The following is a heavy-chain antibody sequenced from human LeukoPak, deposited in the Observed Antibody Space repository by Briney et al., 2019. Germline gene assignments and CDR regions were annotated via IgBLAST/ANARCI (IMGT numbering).Heavy chain of an antibody. D-gene: IGHD3-10*01. CDR3: ARDGTGFGELFSRAPAF. V-gene: IGHV4-4*02. Sequence: SETLSLTCAVSGGSISSSNWWSWVRQPPGKGLEWIGEIYHSGSTNYNPSLKSRVTISVDKSKNQFSLKLSSVTAADTAVYYCARDGTGFGELFSRAPAFWGQGTLVTVSS. J-gene: IGHJ4*02. CDR2: IYHSGST. CDR1: GGSISSSNW.